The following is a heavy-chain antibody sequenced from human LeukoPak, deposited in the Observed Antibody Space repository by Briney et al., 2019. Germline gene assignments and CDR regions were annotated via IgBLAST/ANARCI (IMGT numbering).Heavy chain of an antibody. J-gene: IGHJ4*02. CDR2: INPNSGGT. Sequence: GASVKVSCKASGYTFTGYYMDWVRQAPGQGLEWMGWINPNSGGTNYAQKFQGRVTMTRDTSISTAYMELSRLRSDDTAVYYCARVPQQLWLPDFDYWGQGTLVTVSS. D-gene: IGHD5-18*01. V-gene: IGHV1-2*02. CDR3: ARVPQQLWLPDFDY. CDR1: GYTFTGYY.